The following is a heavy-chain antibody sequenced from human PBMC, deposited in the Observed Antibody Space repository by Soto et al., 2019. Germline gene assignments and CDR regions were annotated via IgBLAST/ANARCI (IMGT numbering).Heavy chain of an antibody. CDR2: IYPGDSDT. D-gene: IGHD3-22*01. CDR3: ASSNSSGLIAIDI. Sequence: GESLKISCKGSGYSFASYWIGWVRHMPGKGLEWMGIIYPGDSDTRYSPSFQGQVTISADKSISTAYLQWSSLKASDTAMYYCASSNSSGLIAIDIWGQGTMVTVSS. CDR1: GYSFASYW. V-gene: IGHV5-51*01. J-gene: IGHJ3*02.